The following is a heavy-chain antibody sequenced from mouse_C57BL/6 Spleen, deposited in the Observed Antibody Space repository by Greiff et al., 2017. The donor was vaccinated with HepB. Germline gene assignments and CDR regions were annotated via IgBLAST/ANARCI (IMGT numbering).Heavy chain of an antibody. Sequence: VKLVESGGGLVKPGGSLKLSCAASGFTFSSYAMSWVRQTPEKRLEWVATISDGGSYTYYPDNVKGRFTISRDNAKNNLYLQMSHLKSEDTAMYYCARDDYDTGYWYFDVWGTGTTVTVSS. CDR2: ISDGGSYT. CDR3: ARDDYDTGYWYFDV. CDR1: GFTFSSYA. D-gene: IGHD2-4*01. V-gene: IGHV5-4*01. J-gene: IGHJ1*03.